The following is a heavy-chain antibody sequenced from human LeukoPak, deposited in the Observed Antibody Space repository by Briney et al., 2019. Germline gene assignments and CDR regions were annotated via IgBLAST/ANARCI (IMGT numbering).Heavy chain of an antibody. J-gene: IGHJ4*02. V-gene: IGHV3-21*01. CDR3: ARDLGIVGAPFDY. Sequence: PGGSLRLSCAASGFTFSSYSMNWVRQAPGKGLEWVSSISSSSSYIYYADSVKGRFTISRDNAKNSLYLQMNSLRAEDTAVYYCARDLGIVGAPFDYWGQGILVTVSS. D-gene: IGHD1-26*01. CDR2: ISSSSSYI. CDR1: GFTFSSYS.